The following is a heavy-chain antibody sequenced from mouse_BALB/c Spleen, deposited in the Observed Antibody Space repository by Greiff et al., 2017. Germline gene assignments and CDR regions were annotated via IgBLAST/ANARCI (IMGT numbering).Heavy chain of an antibody. D-gene: IGHD2-1*01. CDR1: GFTFTDYH. Sequence: EVQGVESGGGLVQPGGSLRLSCATSGFTFTDYHMSWVRQPPGKALEWLGFIRNKANGYTTEYSASVKGRFTISRDNSQSILNLQMNTLRAEDSATYYCARDGNYGSAMDYWGQGTSVTVSS. J-gene: IGHJ4*01. CDR3: ARDGNYGSAMDY. V-gene: IGHV7-3*02. CDR2: IRNKANGYTT.